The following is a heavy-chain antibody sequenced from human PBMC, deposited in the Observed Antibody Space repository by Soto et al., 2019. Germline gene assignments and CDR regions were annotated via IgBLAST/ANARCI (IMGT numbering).Heavy chain of an antibody. J-gene: IGHJ4*02. CDR2: IIPIFGTA. CDR3: ARDTAMGITRGLDY. V-gene: IGHV1-69*13. Sequence: SVKVSGKASGGTFSSYAISWVRQAPGQGLEWMGGIIPIFGTANYAQKFQGRVTITADESTSTAYMELSSLRSEDTAVYYCARDTAMGITRGLDYWGQGTLVTVSS. CDR1: GGTFSSYA. D-gene: IGHD5-18*01.